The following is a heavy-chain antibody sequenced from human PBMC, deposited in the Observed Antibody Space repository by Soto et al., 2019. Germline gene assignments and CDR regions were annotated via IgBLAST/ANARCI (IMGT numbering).Heavy chain of an antibody. Sequence: QVQLVESGGGVVQPGRSLRLSCAASGFTFSSYGMHWVRQAPGKGLEWVAVIWYDGSNKYYADSVKGRFTISRDNSKHTLYLQMNSLRAEDTAVYYCARDLGYDSSGYYGYWGQGTLVTVSS. CDR1: GFTFSSYG. CDR3: ARDLGYDSSGYYGY. CDR2: IWYDGSNK. V-gene: IGHV3-33*01. D-gene: IGHD3-22*01. J-gene: IGHJ4*02.